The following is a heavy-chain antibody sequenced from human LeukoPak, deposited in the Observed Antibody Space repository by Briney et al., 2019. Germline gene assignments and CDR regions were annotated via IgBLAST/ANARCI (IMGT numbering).Heavy chain of an antibody. CDR1: GYTFTGYY. CDR3: ARVFSRTYDSSGYYIGWFDP. Sequence: ASVKVSCKASGYTFTGYYMHWVRQAPGQGLQWMGWINPNSGDTNFAQKFQGRVTMTRDTSISTAYMELSRLRSDDTAVYYCARVFSRTYDSSGYYIGWFDPWGQGTLVTVSS. D-gene: IGHD3-22*01. V-gene: IGHV1-2*02. J-gene: IGHJ5*02. CDR2: INPNSGDT.